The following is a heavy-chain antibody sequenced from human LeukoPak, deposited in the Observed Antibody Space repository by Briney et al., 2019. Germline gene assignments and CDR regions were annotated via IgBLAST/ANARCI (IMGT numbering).Heavy chain of an antibody. CDR3: ARTDSSGYYPFIIYSFDY. Sequence: SETLSLTCTVSGGSISSSSYYWGWIRQPPGKGLEWIGCFYYSGSTYYNPSLKIRVTICVDPSKNQFSLKLSSVTAADTAVYYCARTDSSGYYPFIIYSFDYWGQGTLVTVSS. D-gene: IGHD3-22*01. CDR1: GGSISSSSYY. CDR2: FYYSGST. J-gene: IGHJ4*02. V-gene: IGHV4-39*01.